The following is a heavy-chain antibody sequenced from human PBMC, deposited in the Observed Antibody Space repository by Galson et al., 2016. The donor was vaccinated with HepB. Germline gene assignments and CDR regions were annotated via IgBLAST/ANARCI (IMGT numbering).Heavy chain of an antibody. CDR2: ISGSRLHT. V-gene: IGHV3-11*06. CDR3: ARDLQAGWGGTMAY. J-gene: IGHJ4*02. Sequence: SLRLSCAASGFSFSDYYMSWVRQAPGKGLEWVSCISGSRLHTNYADSVKGRFTIFRDNARNSLYLQMNSLRAEDTAVYYCARDLQAGWGGTMAYWGQGTLVTVSS. CDR1: GFSFSDYY. D-gene: IGHD2-15*01.